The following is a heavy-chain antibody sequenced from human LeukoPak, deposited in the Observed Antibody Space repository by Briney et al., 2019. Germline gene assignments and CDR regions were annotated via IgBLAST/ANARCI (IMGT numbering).Heavy chain of an antibody. CDR2: ISAYNGNT. CDR3: ARSLWFGESYYMDV. D-gene: IGHD3-10*01. V-gene: IGHV1-18*01. Sequence: ALVKVSCKASGYTFTSYGISWVRQAPGQGLEWMGWISAYNGNTNYAQKLQGRVTMTTDTSTSTAYMELRSLRSDDTAVYYCARSLWFGESYYMDVWGKGTTVTVSS. J-gene: IGHJ6*03. CDR1: GYTFTSYG.